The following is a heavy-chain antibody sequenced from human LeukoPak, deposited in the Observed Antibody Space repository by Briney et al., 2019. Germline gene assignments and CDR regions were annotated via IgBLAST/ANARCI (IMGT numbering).Heavy chain of an antibody. CDR1: GYTFTGNH. J-gene: IGHJ4*02. D-gene: IGHD1-26*01. CDR3: ARDAWLVGTTNLYYFDY. CDR2: INPNSGGT. Sequence: ASVKVSCKASGYTFTGNHMHWVRQAPGQGLEWMGWINPNSGGTNYAQKFQGRVTMTRDPSISTAYMALTRLRSDDTAVYYCARDAWLVGTTNLYYFDYWGQGTLVTVSS. V-gene: IGHV1-2*02.